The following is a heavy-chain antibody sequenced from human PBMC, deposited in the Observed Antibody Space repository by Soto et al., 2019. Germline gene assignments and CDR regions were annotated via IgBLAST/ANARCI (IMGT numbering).Heavy chain of an antibody. CDR3: ARATYYYYSSGYTAGYGFDA. CDR1: GFTFSSYG. D-gene: IGHD3-22*01. CDR2: IWYDGSNK. V-gene: IGHV3-33*01. J-gene: IGHJ6*02. Sequence: SLRLSCAASGFTFSSYGMHWVRQAPGKGLEWVAVIWYDGSNKYYADSVKGRFTISRDNFKNTLYLQMNSLRAEDTAVYYCARATYYYYSSGYTAGYGFDAWAQ.